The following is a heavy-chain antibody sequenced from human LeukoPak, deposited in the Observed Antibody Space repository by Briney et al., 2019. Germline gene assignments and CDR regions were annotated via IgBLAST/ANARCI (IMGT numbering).Heavy chain of an antibody. Sequence: GGSLRRSCAASGFAISHYWMSWVRQAPGEGLGWVANINQDGSVEHYVDSVKGRFTISRDNAKNSLYLQMNTLRAEDTAVYYCAREFSSGWFYFDFWGQGTLVTVSS. J-gene: IGHJ4*02. D-gene: IGHD6-19*01. V-gene: IGHV3-7*01. CDR3: AREFSSGWFYFDF. CDR2: INQDGSVE. CDR1: GFAISHYW.